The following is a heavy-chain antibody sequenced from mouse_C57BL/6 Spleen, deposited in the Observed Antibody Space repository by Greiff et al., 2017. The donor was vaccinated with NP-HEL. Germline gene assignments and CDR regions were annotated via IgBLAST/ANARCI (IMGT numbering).Heavy chain of an antibody. Sequence: EVQLQQSGTVLARPGASVKMSCKTSGYTFTSYWMHWVKQRPGQGLEWIGAIYPGNSDTSYNQKFKGKAKLTAVTSASTAYMELSSLTNEDSAVYYCTRNVITTVVARRDFDYWGQGTTLTVSS. J-gene: IGHJ2*01. CDR2: IYPGNSDT. D-gene: IGHD1-1*01. CDR3: TRNVITTVVARRDFDY. V-gene: IGHV1-5*01. CDR1: GYTFTSYW.